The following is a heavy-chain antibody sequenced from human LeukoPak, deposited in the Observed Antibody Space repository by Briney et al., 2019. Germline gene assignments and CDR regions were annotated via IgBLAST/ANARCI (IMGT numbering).Heavy chain of an antibody. CDR2: INHSGST. CDR3: ASVPAATSWYAFDI. Sequence: SETLSLTRAVYGGSFSDYYWSWIRQPPGKGLEWIGEINHSGSTNYNPSLKSRVTISVDTSKNQFSLRLTSVTAADTAVYYCASVPAATSWYAFDIWGQGTMVTVSS. V-gene: IGHV4-34*01. CDR1: GGSFSDYY. J-gene: IGHJ3*02. D-gene: IGHD2-2*01.